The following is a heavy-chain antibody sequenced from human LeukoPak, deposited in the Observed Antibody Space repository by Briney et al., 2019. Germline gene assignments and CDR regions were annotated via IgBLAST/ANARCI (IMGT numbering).Heavy chain of an antibody. J-gene: IGHJ4*02. Sequence: PSGTLSLTCAVSGGSISSSNWWSWVRRPPGKGLEWIGEIYHSGSTNYNPSLKSRVTISVDKSKNHFSLKLSSVTAADTAVYYCARYYGGYSAGFDDWGQGMLVSVSS. CDR1: GGSISSSNW. CDR2: IYHSGST. D-gene: IGHD4-23*01. V-gene: IGHV4-4*02. CDR3: ARYYGGYSAGFDD.